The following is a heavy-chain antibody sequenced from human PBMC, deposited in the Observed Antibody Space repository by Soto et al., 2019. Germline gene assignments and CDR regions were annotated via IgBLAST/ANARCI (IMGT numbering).Heavy chain of an antibody. Sequence: PGGSLRLSCAASGFTFSSYWMHWVRQAPGKGQVWVSRINSDGSSTSYAGSVKGRFTISRDNAKNTLYLQMNSLRAEDTAVYYCARGKKYSSSWYEDYYYYYMDVWGKGTTVTVSS. D-gene: IGHD6-13*01. V-gene: IGHV3-74*01. CDR1: GFTFSSYW. CDR2: INSDGSST. J-gene: IGHJ6*03. CDR3: ARGKKYSSSWYEDYYYYYMDV.